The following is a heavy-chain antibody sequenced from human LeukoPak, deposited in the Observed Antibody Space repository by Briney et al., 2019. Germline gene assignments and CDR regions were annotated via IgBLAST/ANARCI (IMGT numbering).Heavy chain of an antibody. J-gene: IGHJ4*02. Sequence: ASVKVSCKASGGTFNSYGISWVREAPGQGLEWMGGIIPIFGTANYAQKFQGRVTITADESTSTAYMELSSLRSEDTAVYYCATAVLRYFDWLLALDYWGQGTLVTVSS. CDR3: ATAVLRYFDWLLALDY. D-gene: IGHD3-9*01. CDR1: GGTFNSYG. V-gene: IGHV1-69*13. CDR2: IIPIFGTA.